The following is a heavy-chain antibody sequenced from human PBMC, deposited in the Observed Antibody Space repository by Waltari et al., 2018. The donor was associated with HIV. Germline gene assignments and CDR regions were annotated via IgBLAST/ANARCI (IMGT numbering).Heavy chain of an antibody. J-gene: IGHJ5*02. V-gene: IGHV4-4*07. Sequence: QVQLQESGPGLVKPSETLSLTCTVSGGSISSYYWSWIRQPDGKGLEWIGRIYTSGSTNYNPSLKSRVTMSVDTSKNQFSLKLSSVTAADTAVYYCARLYCSSTSCYKNWFDPWGQGTLVTVSS. CDR2: IYTSGST. CDR3: ARLYCSSTSCYKNWFDP. CDR1: GGSISSYY. D-gene: IGHD2-2*02.